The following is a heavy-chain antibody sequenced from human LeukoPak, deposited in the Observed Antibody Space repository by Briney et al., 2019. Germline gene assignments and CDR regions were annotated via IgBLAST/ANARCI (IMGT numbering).Heavy chain of an antibody. V-gene: IGHV3-30*01. Sequence: GGSLRLSCAASGFTFSSYAMHWVRQAPGKGLEWVAVISYDGSNKYYADSVKGRFTISRDNSKNTLYLRMNSLRAEDTAVNYCARDVQLWTFDYWGQGTLVTVSS. CDR2: ISYDGSNK. J-gene: IGHJ4*02. D-gene: IGHD5-18*01. CDR3: ARDVQLWTFDY. CDR1: GFTFSSYA.